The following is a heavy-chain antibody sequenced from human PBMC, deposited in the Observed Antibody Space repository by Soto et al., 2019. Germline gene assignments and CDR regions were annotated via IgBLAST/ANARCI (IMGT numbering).Heavy chain of an antibody. Sequence: QVQLVQSGAEVKKPGASVKVSCKASGYTFTSYDINWVRQATGQGLEWMGWMNPNSGNTGYAQKFQGRVTMTRNTSISTDYMELSSLRSEDTAVYYCAMTPSKIVGATSDYWGQGTLVTVSS. V-gene: IGHV1-8*01. CDR2: MNPNSGNT. CDR3: AMTPSKIVGATSDY. D-gene: IGHD1-26*01. CDR1: GYTFTSYD. J-gene: IGHJ4*02.